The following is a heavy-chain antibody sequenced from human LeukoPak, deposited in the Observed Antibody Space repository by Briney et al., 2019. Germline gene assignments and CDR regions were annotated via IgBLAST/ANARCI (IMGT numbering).Heavy chain of an antibody. Sequence: KPGGSLRLSCAASGFTFRNYNVQWVRQAPGKGLEWVSSISSSSSYIFYADSVKGRFTISRDNAKNSLYLQMNSLRAEDTAVYYCARGSVIVVGPVAMAGDAFDIWGQGTMVTVSS. D-gene: IGHD2-2*01. V-gene: IGHV3-21*01. J-gene: IGHJ3*02. CDR2: ISSSSSYI. CDR1: GFTFRNYN. CDR3: ARGSVIVVGPVAMAGDAFDI.